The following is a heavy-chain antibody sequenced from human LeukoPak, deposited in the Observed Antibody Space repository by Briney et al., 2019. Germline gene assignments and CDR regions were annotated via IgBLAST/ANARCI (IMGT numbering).Heavy chain of an antibody. CDR3: AKDRSSRYSAYGVDV. V-gene: IGHV3-23*01. CDR2: ISGGGNM. Sequence: PGGSLRLSCAASGFTFSSYAMSWVRQAPGKGLEWVSSISGGGNMYHADSVKGRFTVPRDNSKNTLYLQMNSLRAEDTAVYYCAKDRSSRYSAYGVDVWGQGTTVTVSS. D-gene: IGHD2-15*01. CDR1: GFTFSSYA. J-gene: IGHJ6*02.